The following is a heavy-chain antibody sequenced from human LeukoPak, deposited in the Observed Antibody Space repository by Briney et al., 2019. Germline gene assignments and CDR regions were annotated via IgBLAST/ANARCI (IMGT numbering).Heavy chain of an antibody. CDR3: ARDQYYDFWSGYYIFTTEPANNWFDP. Sequence: GGSLRLSCAASGFTFSSYGMHWVRQAPGKGLEWVAVIWYDGSNKYYADSVKGRFTISRDNSKNTLYLQMNSLRADDTAVYYCARDQYYDFWSGYYIFTTEPANNWFDPWGQGTLVTVSS. D-gene: IGHD3-3*01. CDR1: GFTFSSYG. J-gene: IGHJ5*02. V-gene: IGHV3-33*01. CDR2: IWYDGSNK.